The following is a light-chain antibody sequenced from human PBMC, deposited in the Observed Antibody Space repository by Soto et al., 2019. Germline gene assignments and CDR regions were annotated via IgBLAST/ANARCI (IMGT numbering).Light chain of an antibody. Sequence: EIVLTQSPGTLSLSPGERATLSCRASQSVSSSYLAWYQQKPGQAPRLLIYGASSRATGIPDRFSGSGSGTDFTLTISRLEPDDFAVYYCQQYGSSPGTFGQWTKVEIK. V-gene: IGKV3-20*01. CDR1: QSVSSSY. CDR2: GAS. J-gene: IGKJ1*01. CDR3: QQYGSSPGT.